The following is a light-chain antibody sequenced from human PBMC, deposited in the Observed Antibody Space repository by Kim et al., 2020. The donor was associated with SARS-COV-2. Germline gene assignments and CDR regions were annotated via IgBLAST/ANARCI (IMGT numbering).Light chain of an antibody. CDR1: QSVSSD. CDR2: DAS. CDR3: HQYNNWPYT. Sequence: VAPEEIATLPRRARQSVSSDLAWYQHKFGQAPRLLIYDASTRATGIPARFSGSGSGTEFTLTISSLQSEDSAVYYCHQYNNWPYTFGQGTNLEI. J-gene: IGKJ2*01. V-gene: IGKV3-15*01.